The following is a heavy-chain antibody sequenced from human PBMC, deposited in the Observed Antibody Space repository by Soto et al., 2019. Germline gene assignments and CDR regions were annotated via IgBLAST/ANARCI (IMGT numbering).Heavy chain of an antibody. J-gene: IGHJ4*02. D-gene: IGHD4-4*01. CDR1: GFTFDNYA. V-gene: IGHV3-9*01. Sequence: EVQLMESGGGLVQPGRSLRLSCAASGFTFDNYAMHWVRQVPGKGLEWVSGISWNSGNIGYADSVKGRFTISRDNAQNSLYLQMNSLRSEDTAFYYCAKDRQYPRDYFHYWGQGTLVTVSS. CDR2: ISWNSGNI. CDR3: AKDRQYPRDYFHY.